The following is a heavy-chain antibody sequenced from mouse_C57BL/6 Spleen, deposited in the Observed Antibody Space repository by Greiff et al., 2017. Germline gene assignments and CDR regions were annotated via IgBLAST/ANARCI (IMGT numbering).Heavy chain of an antibody. CDR3: ERATVVGYYFDY. J-gene: IGHJ2*01. CDR1: GFSFSDYG. CDR2: ISSGSSTI. Sequence: EVKLVESGGGLVKPGGSLKLSCAASGFSFSDYGMHWVRQAPGKGLEWVAYISSGSSTIYYADTVKGRFTISRDNAKNTLFLQMTSLRSEDTDMYYGERATVVGYYFDYWGKGTTLTVSS. D-gene: IGHD1-1*01. V-gene: IGHV5-17*01.